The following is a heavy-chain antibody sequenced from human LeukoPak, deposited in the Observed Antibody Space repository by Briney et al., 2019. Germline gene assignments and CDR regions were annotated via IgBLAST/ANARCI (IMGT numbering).Heavy chain of an antibody. Sequence: PGGSLRLSCSASGFTFSSYAMHWVRQAPGKGLEYVSAISSNGGSTYYADSVKGRFTISRDNSKNTLYLQMSSLRAEDTAVYYCVEALDYGDYLLDYWGQGTLVTVSS. V-gene: IGHV3-64D*06. J-gene: IGHJ4*02. CDR2: ISSNGGST. CDR1: GFTFSSYA. CDR3: VEALDYGDYLLDY. D-gene: IGHD4-17*01.